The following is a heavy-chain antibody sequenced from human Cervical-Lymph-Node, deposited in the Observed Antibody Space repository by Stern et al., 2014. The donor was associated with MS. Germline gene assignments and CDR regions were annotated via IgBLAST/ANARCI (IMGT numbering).Heavy chain of an antibody. Sequence: EVQLVESGGGLVQPGGSLRLSCAASGFTFSSYAMSWVRQAPGKGLEWVSATSGNGGSTYYADYVKGRFTISRDNSKNTLYLQMNSLRAEDTAAYYCAKEVGSTKGYFDYWGQGTLVTVSS. CDR2: TSGNGGST. CDR1: GFTFSSYA. CDR3: AKEVGSTKGYFDY. D-gene: IGHD1-26*01. V-gene: IGHV3-23*04. J-gene: IGHJ4*02.